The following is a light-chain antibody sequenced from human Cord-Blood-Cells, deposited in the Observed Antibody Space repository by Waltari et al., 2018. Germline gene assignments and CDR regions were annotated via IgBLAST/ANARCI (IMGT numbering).Light chain of an antibody. Sequence: EIVMTQSPATLSVSPGERATPSCRASQSVSSNLAWYQQKPGQAPRLLIYGASTRATGIPARFSGSGSGTEFTLTISSQQSEDFAVYYCQQYNNWPRTFGQGTKVEIK. J-gene: IGKJ1*01. CDR3: QQYNNWPRT. V-gene: IGKV3-15*01. CDR1: QSVSSN. CDR2: GAS.